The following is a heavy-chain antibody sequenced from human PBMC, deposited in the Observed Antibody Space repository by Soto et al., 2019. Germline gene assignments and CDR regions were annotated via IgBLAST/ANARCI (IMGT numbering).Heavy chain of an antibody. Sequence: EVQLVESGGGLVQPGESLRLSCAASGFTFDYYWMHWVRQAPGKGLVWVSRVHSDGTTTTYADSVKGRFTISRDNARNTVSLQMSSLRAEDTAIFYCARGDRGGFDLWGHGTVVTVSS. D-gene: IGHD3-10*01. V-gene: IGHV3-74*01. CDR3: ARGDRGGFDL. J-gene: IGHJ3*01. CDR2: VHSDGTTT. CDR1: GFTFDYYW.